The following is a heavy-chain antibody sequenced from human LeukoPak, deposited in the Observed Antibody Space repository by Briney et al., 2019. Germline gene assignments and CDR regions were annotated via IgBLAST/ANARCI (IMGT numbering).Heavy chain of an antibody. V-gene: IGHV4-28*01. CDR1: GYSISSNNW. CDR3: ARKKDSSGYYQ. Sequence: SETLSLTCAVSGYSISSNNWWAWIQQPPGKGLEWIGYMYYTGETFYNPSLKSRVTISLDTSKNQFSLKLSSVTAVDTAVYYCARKKDSSGYYQWGQGTLVTVSS. J-gene: IGHJ4*02. CDR2: MYYTGET. D-gene: IGHD3-22*01.